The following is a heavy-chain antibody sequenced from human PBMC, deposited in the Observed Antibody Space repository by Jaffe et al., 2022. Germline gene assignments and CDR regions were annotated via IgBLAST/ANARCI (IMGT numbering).Heavy chain of an antibody. V-gene: IGHV1-69*01. Sequence: QVQLVQSGAEVKKPGSSVKVSCKASGGTFSSYAISWVRQAPGQGLEWMGGIIPIFGTANYAQKFQGRVTITADESTSTAYMELSSLRSEDTAVYYCARVPQAYCGGDCYPQGIWNYYYMDVWGKGTTVTVSS. D-gene: IGHD2-21*01. J-gene: IGHJ6*03. CDR3: ARVPQAYCGGDCYPQGIWNYYYMDV. CDR2: IIPIFGTA. CDR1: GGTFSSYA.